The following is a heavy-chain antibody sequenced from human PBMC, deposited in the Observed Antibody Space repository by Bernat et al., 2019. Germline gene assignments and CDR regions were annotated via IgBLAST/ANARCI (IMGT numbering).Heavy chain of an antibody. CDR3: ARLLVYFDF. V-gene: IGHV3-7*03. J-gene: IGHJ4*02. CDR2: IRQDGSEK. CDR1: GFIFSNYW. D-gene: IGHD2-8*02. Sequence: EVQLVESGGGLVQPGGSLRLSCAASGFIFSNYWMSWVRQAPGKGLEWVANIRQDGSEKYYVDSVKGRFTISRDNAKNSLYLQMNSLRAEDTAVYYCARLLVYFDFWGQGTLVTVSS.